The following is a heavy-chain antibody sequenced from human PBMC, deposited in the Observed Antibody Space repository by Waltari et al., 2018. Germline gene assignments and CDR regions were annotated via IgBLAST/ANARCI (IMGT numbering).Heavy chain of an antibody. D-gene: IGHD1-26*01. V-gene: IGHV3-74*01. Sequence: EVQLVESGGGLVQPGGSLRLSCAAAGFTFGNYWMHWVRQIPGKGLMWVSRINSDGTNIVYADSVRGRFTISKDNAKNTLYLQMNSLSAEDTAVYYCARDVDWGVGALGYWGQGTPVTVS. CDR1: GFTFGNYW. J-gene: IGHJ4*02. CDR3: ARDVDWGVGALGY. CDR2: INSDGTNI.